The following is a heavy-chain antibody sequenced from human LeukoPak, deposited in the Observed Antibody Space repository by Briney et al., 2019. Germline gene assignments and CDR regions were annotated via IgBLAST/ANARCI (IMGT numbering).Heavy chain of an antibody. CDR2: INSDGSST. V-gene: IGHV3-74*01. J-gene: IGHJ6*02. D-gene: IGHD3-9*01. Sequence: PGGSLRLSCAASGFTFSSYWMHWVRQAPGKGLVWVSRINSDGSSTSYADSVKGRFTISRDNAKNTLYLQMNSLRAEDTAVYYCALFDWSHCGMDVWGQGTTVTVSS. CDR1: GFTFSSYW. CDR3: ALFDWSHCGMDV.